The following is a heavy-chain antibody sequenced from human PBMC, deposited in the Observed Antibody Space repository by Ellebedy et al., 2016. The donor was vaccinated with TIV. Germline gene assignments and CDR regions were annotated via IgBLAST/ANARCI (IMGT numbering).Heavy chain of an antibody. J-gene: IGHJ5*02. CDR1: GGSISSYY. V-gene: IGHV4-59*01. D-gene: IGHD3-22*01. CDR3: ARAVHSSGYYYLNWFDP. Sequence: SETLSLXXTVSGGSISSYYWSWIRQPPGKGLEWIGNIHYSGGTNYNPSLKSRVTISVDTSKNQFSLKLSSVTAADTAVYYCARAVHSSGYYYLNWFDPWGQGTLVTVSS. CDR2: IHYSGGT.